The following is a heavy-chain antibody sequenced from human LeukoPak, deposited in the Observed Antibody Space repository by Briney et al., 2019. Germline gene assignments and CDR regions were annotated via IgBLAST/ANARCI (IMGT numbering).Heavy chain of an antibody. CDR3: ASSLPPLNSSGYYWDYYYYYMDV. CDR2: VIPIFGTA. V-gene: IGHV1-69*05. D-gene: IGHD3-22*01. J-gene: IGHJ6*03. Sequence: SVEVFCHACGGTFSTYAISWVRQAPGQRLEWMGGVIPIFGTANYTQKVQARDTITTNESTSTAYMELSSLRSEDTAVYYCASSLPPLNSSGYYWDYYYYYMDVWGKGTTVTISS. CDR1: GGTFSTYA.